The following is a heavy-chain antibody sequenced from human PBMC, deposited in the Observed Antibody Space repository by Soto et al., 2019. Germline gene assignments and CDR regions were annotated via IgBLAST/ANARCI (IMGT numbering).Heavy chain of an antibody. Sequence: EGSLRPSCAASGFTFITAWLNWVRQAPGKGLEWVGRIKSKNDGGTTDYAAPVKGRLTISRDDSKNTVYLQMNSLRTEDTALYYCAADLPGHGGGYEFDYWGQGT. J-gene: IGHJ4*01. V-gene: IGHV3-15*07. CDR2: IKSKNDGGTT. D-gene: IGHD2-15*01. CDR3: AADLPGHGGGYEFDY. CDR1: GFTFITAW.